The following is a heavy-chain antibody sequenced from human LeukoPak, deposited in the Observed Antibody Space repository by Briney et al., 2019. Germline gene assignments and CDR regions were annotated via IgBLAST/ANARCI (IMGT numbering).Heavy chain of an antibody. CDR3: ARDSGTTGEVKFDP. V-gene: IGHV4-4*07. CDR2: IYSSGST. D-gene: IGHD3-10*01. CDR1: GGSISSYY. Sequence: SEILSLTCTVSGGSISSYYWSSIRQPAGKGLEWIGRIYSSGSTTYNPSLKSRVTMSVDTSKNQFSLKVTSVTAADTAVYYCARDSGTTGEVKFDPWGQGTLVTVSS. J-gene: IGHJ5*02.